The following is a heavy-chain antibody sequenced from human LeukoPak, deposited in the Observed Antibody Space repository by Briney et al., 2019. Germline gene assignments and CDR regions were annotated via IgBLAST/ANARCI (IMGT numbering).Heavy chain of an antibody. J-gene: IGHJ4*02. CDR3: ARGTPTAGVLDYFDY. CDR2: IIPIFGTA. Sequence: GASVKVSCKASGGTFSSYAISWVRQAPGQGLEWMGGIIPIFGTANYAQKFQGRVTITADESTSTAYMELSSLRSEDTAVYYCARGTPTAGVLDYFDYWGQGTLVTVSS. D-gene: IGHD2-21*02. V-gene: IGHV1-69*13. CDR1: GGTFSSYA.